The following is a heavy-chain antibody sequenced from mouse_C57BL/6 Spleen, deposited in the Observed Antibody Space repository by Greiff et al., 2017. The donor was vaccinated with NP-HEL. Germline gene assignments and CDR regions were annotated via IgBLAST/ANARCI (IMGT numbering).Heavy chain of an antibody. D-gene: IGHD1-1*01. CDR3: ARMSYYGSRYWYFDV. V-gene: IGHV1-18*01. CDR1: GYTFTDYN. CDR2: INPNNGGT. J-gene: IGHJ1*03. Sequence: EVKLQQSGPELVKPGASVKIPCKASGYTFTDYNMDWVKQSHGKSLEWIGDINPNNGGTIYNQKFKGKATLTVDKSSSTAYMELRSLTSEDTAVYYCARMSYYGSRYWYFDVWGTGTTVTVSS.